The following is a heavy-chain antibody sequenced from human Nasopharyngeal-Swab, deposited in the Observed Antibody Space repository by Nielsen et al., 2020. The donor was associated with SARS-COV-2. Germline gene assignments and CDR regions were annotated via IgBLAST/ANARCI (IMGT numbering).Heavy chain of an antibody. V-gene: IGHV5-51*01. D-gene: IGHD6-19*01. CDR2: IYPADSDT. CDR3: ARPGDIAVAGDDWYFDL. J-gene: IGHJ2*01. Sequence: VRQMPGKGLEWMGIIYPADSDTTYSPSFQGQVTISVDKSISTAYLQWSSLKASDTAMYYCARPGDIAVAGDDWYFDLWGRGTLVTVSS.